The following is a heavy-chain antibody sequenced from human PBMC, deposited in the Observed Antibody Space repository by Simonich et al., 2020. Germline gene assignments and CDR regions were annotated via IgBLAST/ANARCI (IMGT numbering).Heavy chain of an antibody. D-gene: IGHD1-20*01. J-gene: IGHJ4*02. Sequence: QVQLQESGPGLVKPSETLSLTCAVSGYSISSGYYWGWIRQPPGKGLEWIGSIYHIGSTYYNPSLKRRVTISVDTSKNQFSLKLSSVTAADTAVYYCARVDNWNYFDYWGQGTLVTVSS. CDR2: IYHIGST. CDR3: ARVDNWNYFDY. CDR1: GYSISSGYY. V-gene: IGHV4-38-2*01.